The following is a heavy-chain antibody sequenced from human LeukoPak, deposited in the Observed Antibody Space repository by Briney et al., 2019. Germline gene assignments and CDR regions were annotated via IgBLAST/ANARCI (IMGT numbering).Heavy chain of an antibody. V-gene: IGHV4-34*01. CDR1: GGSFSGYY. Sequence: KPSETLSLTCAVYGGSFSGYYWSWIRQPPGKGLEWIGEINHSGSTNYNPSLKSRVTISVDTSKNQFSLKLSSVTAADTAVYYCARVRRWAQWFGDRYYYYGMDVWGQGTTVTASS. D-gene: IGHD3-10*01. CDR3: ARVRRWAQWFGDRYYYYGMDV. CDR2: INHSGST. J-gene: IGHJ6*02.